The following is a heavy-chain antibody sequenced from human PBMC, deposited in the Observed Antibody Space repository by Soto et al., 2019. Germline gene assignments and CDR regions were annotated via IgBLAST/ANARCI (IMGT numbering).Heavy chain of an antibody. V-gene: IGHV3-30*18. CDR1: GFTFSSYG. Sequence: PGGSLRLSCAASGFTFSSYGMHWVRQAPGKGLEWVAVISYDGSNKYYADSVKGRFTISRDNSKNTLYLQMNSLRAEDTAVYYCAKGGYYHDSSGYYTIDYWCPGTLVTVSS. D-gene: IGHD3-22*01. J-gene: IGHJ4*01. CDR3: AKGGYYHDSSGYYTIDY. CDR2: ISYDGSNK.